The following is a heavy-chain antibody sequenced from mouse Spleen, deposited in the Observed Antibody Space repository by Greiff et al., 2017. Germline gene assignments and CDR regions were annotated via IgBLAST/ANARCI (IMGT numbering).Heavy chain of an antibody. CDR3: ARDDDGGCLAY. J-gene: IGHJ3*01. D-gene: IGHD2-3*01. Sequence: EVQLVESEGGLVQPGSSMKLSCTASGFTFSDYYMAWVRQVPEKGLEWVANINYDGSSTYYLDSLKSRFIISRDNAKNILYLQMSSLKSEDTATYYCARDDDGGCLAYWGQGTLVTVSA. CDR1: GFTFSDYY. CDR2: INYDGSST. V-gene: IGHV5-16*01.